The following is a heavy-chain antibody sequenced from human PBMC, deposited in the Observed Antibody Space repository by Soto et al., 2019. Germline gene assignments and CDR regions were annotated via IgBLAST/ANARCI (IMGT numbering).Heavy chain of an antibody. V-gene: IGHV3-53*01. Sequence: GGSLRLSCSASGFTIGTNYMSWVRQAPGKGLEWVSVIYGGGSTYYAESVRGRFTMSRDNSKNTVSLQMNSLTGADTAVYFCVQGGWTEWFDPWGQGTLVTVSS. CDR2: IYGGGST. CDR3: VQGGWTEWFDP. CDR1: GFTIGTNY. J-gene: IGHJ5*02. D-gene: IGHD2-15*01.